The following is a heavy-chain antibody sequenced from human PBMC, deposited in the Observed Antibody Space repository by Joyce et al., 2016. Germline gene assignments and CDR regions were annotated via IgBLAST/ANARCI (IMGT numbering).Heavy chain of an antibody. D-gene: IGHD6-25*01. V-gene: IGHV3-30*18. CDR3: AKILTATYSSGWFLDY. Sequence: QVQLVESGGGVVQPGRSLRPSCAASGLTLSNYGVHWVRQAPGKGLEWVAVISYDGMYKYYADSVKGRFTISRDNSKNTVFLEMNSLRAEDTAVYYCAKILTATYSSGWFLDYWGQGTLVTVSS. CDR1: GLTLSNYG. J-gene: IGHJ4*02. CDR2: ISYDGMYK.